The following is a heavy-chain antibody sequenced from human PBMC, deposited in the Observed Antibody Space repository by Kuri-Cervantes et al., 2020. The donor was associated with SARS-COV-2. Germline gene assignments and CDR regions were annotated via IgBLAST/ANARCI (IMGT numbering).Heavy chain of an antibody. V-gene: IGHV4-4*02. CDR3: ARDTGHCGGDCSAFDI. Sequence: SETLSLTCAVSGGSISSSNWWSWVRQPPGKGLEWIGEIYHSGSTNYNPSLKSRVTISVDKSKNQFSLKLSSVTAADTAVYYCARDTGHCGGDCSAFDIWGQGTMVTVSS. CDR2: IYHSGST. D-gene: IGHD2-21*02. J-gene: IGHJ3*02. CDR1: GGSISSSNW.